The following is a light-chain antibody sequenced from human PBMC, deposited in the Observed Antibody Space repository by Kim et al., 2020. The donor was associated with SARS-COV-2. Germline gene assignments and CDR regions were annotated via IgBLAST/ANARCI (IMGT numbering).Light chain of an antibody. CDR1: QSISSH. V-gene: IGKV1-39*01. Sequence: DIQMTQSPSYLSASVGDRVTINCRTTQSISSHLNWYQQKPGRAPKLLISAASTLQGGVPSRFSGSGSETDFTLTINSLQPEDFATYCCQQSYITPFTFGPGTKVDIK. J-gene: IGKJ3*01. CDR3: QQSYITPFT. CDR2: AAS.